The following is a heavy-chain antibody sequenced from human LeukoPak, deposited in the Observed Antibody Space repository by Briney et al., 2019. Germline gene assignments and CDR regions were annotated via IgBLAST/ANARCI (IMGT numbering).Heavy chain of an antibody. D-gene: IGHD2-2*01. CDR3: FIVVVPAATRNDAFDI. CDR2: MNPSSGNT. Sequence: SVKVSCKASGYTFTSYDINWVRQATGQGLEWMGWMNPSSGNTGYAQKFQGRVTITRNTSISTAYMELSSLRSEDTAVYYCFIVVVPAATRNDAFDIWGQGTMVTVSS. V-gene: IGHV1-8*03. CDR1: GYTFTSYD. J-gene: IGHJ3*02.